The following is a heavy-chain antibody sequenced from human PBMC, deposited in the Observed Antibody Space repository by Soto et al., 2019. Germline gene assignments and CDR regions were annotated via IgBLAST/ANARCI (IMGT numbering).Heavy chain of an antibody. CDR2: INAGNGNT. V-gene: IGHV1-3*01. D-gene: IGHD6-13*01. J-gene: IGHJ5*02. CDR1: GYTFTSYA. Sequence: QVQLVQSGAEVKKPGASVKVSRKASGYTFTSYAMHWVRQAPGQRLEWMGWINAGNGNTKYSQKFQGRVTITRDTSASTAYMELSSLRSEDTAVYYCARERIAAAVLYNWFDPWGQGTLVTVSS. CDR3: ARERIAAAVLYNWFDP.